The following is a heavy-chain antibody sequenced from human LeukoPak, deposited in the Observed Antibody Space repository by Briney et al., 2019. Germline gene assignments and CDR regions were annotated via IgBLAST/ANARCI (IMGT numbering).Heavy chain of an antibody. Sequence: SETLSLTCTVSGGSISSGSHYWSWIRQPAGKGLEYLGRVYASGSTNYNPSLKSRATISVDTSKNQFSLRLSSVTAADTAIYYCARAGGYGDYINWFDPWGQGTLVTVSS. CDR2: VYASGST. CDR3: ARAGGYGDYINWFDP. V-gene: IGHV4-61*02. J-gene: IGHJ5*02. D-gene: IGHD4-17*01. CDR1: GGSISSGSHY.